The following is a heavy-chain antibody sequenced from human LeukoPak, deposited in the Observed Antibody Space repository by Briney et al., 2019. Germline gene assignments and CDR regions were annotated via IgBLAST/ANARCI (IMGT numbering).Heavy chain of an antibody. J-gene: IGHJ3*02. CDR3: TRDQSDTVKDAFDI. CDR2: IRSKAYGGTT. V-gene: IGHV3-49*04. Sequence: GGSLRLSCTASGFTFGDYAMSWVRQAPGKGLEWVGFIRSKAYGGTTEYAASVKGRFTISRDDSKSIAYLQMNSLKTEDTAVYYCTRDQSDTVKDAFDIWGQGTMVTVSS. CDR1: GFTFGDYA. D-gene: IGHD4-17*01.